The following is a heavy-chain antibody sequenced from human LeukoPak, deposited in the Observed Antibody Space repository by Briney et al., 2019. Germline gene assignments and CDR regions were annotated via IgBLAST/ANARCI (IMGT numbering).Heavy chain of an antibody. CDR2: ISGDGGST. D-gene: IGHD6-19*01. Sequence: GGSLRLSCAASGFTFDDYAMHWVRQAPGKGLEWVSLISGDGGSTYYTDSVKGRFTISRDNSKDSLYLQMNSLRTEDTALYYCARPVAGSFDYWGQGTLATVSS. CDR3: ARPVAGSFDY. CDR1: GFTFDDYA. V-gene: IGHV3-43*02. J-gene: IGHJ4*02.